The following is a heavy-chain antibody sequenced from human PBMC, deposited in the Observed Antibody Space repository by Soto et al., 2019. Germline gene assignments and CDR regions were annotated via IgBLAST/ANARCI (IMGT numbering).Heavy chain of an antibody. Sequence: GGSLRLSCAASGFTFSSYAMSWVRQAPGKGLEWVSAISSGGSTYYADPVKGRFTISRDNSKNTLYLQMNSLRAEDTAVYYCAKFGSSYNYYYYGMDVWGQGTTVTVSS. CDR2: ISSGGST. CDR1: GFTFSSYA. D-gene: IGHD6-6*01. V-gene: IGHV3-23*01. J-gene: IGHJ6*02. CDR3: AKFGSSYNYYYYGMDV.